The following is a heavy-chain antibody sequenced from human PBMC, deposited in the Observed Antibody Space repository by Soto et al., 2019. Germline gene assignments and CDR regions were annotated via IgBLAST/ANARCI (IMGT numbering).Heavy chain of an antibody. CDR1: GFTLSSYS. CDR2: ISSNGGST. J-gene: IGHJ4*01. Sequence: GGSLRLSCSASGFTLSSYSMHWVRQAPGKGLEYVSAISSNGGSTYYADSVKGRFTISRDNSKNTLYLQMSSLRAEGTAVYYCVKDPIAAAGYYFDYWGHGTLVTGSS. V-gene: IGHV3-64D*06. D-gene: IGHD6-13*01. CDR3: VKDPIAAAGYYFDY.